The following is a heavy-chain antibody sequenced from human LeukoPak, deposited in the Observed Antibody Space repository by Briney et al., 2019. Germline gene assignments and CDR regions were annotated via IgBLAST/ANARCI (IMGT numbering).Heavy chain of an antibody. CDR2: IYYTGST. CDR1: GVSISPLY. J-gene: IGHJ4*02. CDR3: ARGGVPAKYYFDF. V-gene: IGHV4-59*11. D-gene: IGHD3-10*01. Sequence: SETLSLTRTVSGVSISPLYWSWIRQPPGKGLEFIGYIYYTGSTNFNPSLKSRVALSVDTSKNQISLKLNAVTAADTAVYYCARGGVPAKYYFDFWGQGTLVTVSS.